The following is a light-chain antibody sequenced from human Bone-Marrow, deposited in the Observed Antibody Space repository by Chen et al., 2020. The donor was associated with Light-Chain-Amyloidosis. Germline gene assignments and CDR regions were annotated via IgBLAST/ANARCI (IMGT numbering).Light chain of an antibody. V-gene: IGKV3-11*01. Sequence: EIVLTQSPATLSLSPGERATLSCRASQSVSTYLAWSQQKPGQAPRLLIYHSSNRATGIPARFSGRGSGTDFTLPINGLEPEDFAVYYCQHRFNWPLSFGGGTRVDIK. CDR3: QHRFNWPLS. CDR2: HSS. J-gene: IGKJ4*01. CDR1: QSVSTY.